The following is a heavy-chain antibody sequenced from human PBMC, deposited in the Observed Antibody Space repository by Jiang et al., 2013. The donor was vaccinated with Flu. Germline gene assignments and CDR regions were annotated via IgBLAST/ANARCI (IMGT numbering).Heavy chain of an antibody. CDR2: IYYSGST. D-gene: IGHD6-19*01. Sequence: GGSISSSSYYWGWIRQPPGKGLEWIGSIYYSGSTYYNPSLKSRVTISVDTSKNQFSLKLSSVTAADTAVYYCARDQGSGWYGDFDYWGQGTLVTVSS. CDR3: ARDQGSGWYGDFDY. V-gene: IGHV4-39*07. J-gene: IGHJ4*02. CDR1: GGSISSSSYY.